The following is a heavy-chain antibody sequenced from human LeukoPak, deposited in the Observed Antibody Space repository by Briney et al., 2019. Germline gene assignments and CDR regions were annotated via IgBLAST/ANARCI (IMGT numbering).Heavy chain of an antibody. CDR2: INHSGST. V-gene: IGHV4-34*01. Sequence: SSETLSLTCAVYGGSFSGYYWSWIRQPPGKGLEWIGEINHSGSTNYNPSLKSRVTISVDTSKNQFSLKLSSVTAADTAVYYCARGPPPHGRFLEWLSRPMDVWGKGTTVTVSS. D-gene: IGHD3-3*01. CDR3: ARGPPPHGRFLEWLSRPMDV. J-gene: IGHJ6*03. CDR1: GGSFSGYY.